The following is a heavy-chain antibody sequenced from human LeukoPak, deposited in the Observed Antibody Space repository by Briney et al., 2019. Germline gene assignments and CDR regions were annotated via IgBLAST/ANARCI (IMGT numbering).Heavy chain of an antibody. V-gene: IGHV3-33*06. Sequence: GGSLRLSCAASGFTFSSCGMHWVRQAPGKGLEWVAVIWYDGSNKYYADSVKGRFTISRDNSKNTLYLQMNSLRAEDTAVYYCAKDGWKPAGNYYYYMDVWGKGTTVTVSS. CDR3: AKDGWKPAGNYYYYMDV. D-gene: IGHD1-1*01. CDR1: GFTFSSCG. CDR2: IWYDGSNK. J-gene: IGHJ6*03.